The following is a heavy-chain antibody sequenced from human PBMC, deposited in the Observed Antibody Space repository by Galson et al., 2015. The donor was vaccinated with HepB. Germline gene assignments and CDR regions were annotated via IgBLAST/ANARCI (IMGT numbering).Heavy chain of an antibody. CDR2: ISYDGSNK. D-gene: IGHD3-22*01. Sequence: SLRLSCAASGFTFSSYAMHWVRQAPGKGLEWVAVISYDGSNKYYADSVKGRFTISRDNSKNTLYLQMNSLRAEDTAVYYCAKEALYYDSSGPGYWGQGTLVTVSS. J-gene: IGHJ4*02. CDR1: GFTFSSYA. CDR3: AKEALYYDSSGPGY. V-gene: IGHV3-30*04.